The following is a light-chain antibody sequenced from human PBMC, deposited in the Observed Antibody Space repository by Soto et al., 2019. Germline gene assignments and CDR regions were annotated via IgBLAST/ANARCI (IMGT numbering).Light chain of an antibody. V-gene: IGLV2-14*01. CDR2: NVS. CDR3: TSYTSGSLYV. CDR1: SSDFGAYNY. Sequence: QSALTQPASVSGSPGQSITISCTGTSSDFGAYNYVSWYQQYPGKVPKLLIYNVSNRPSGVSNRFSGSKSGNTASLTISGLQAEDEADYFCTSYTSGSLYVFGTWTKLTVL. J-gene: IGLJ1*01.